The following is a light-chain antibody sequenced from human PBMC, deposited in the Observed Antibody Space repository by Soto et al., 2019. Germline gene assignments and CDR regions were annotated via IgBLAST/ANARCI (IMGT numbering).Light chain of an antibody. V-gene: IGLV2-8*01. CDR1: SSDVGGYNY. Sequence: QSALTQPPSASGSPGQSVTISCTGTSSDVGGYNYVSWYQQHPGKAPKLIIYEVYKRPSGVPDRFSDSKSGNTAALTVSGLQAEDEADYYCSSYVGTNSYVFGTGTKVTVL. J-gene: IGLJ1*01. CDR2: EVY. CDR3: SSYVGTNSYV.